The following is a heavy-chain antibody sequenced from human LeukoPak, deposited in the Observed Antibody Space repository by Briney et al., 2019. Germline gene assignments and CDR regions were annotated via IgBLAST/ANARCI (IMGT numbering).Heavy chain of an antibody. CDR3: ARAVPLEPGIAAAGVEDY. CDR2: ISTYNGNT. D-gene: IGHD6-13*01. CDR1: GYTFISYG. Sequence: ASVKVSCKASGYTFISYGISWVRQAPGQGLEWMGWISTYNGNTNYAQKLQGRVTMTTDTSTSTAYMELRSLRSDDTAVYYCARAVPLEPGIAAAGVEDYWGQGTLVTVSS. J-gene: IGHJ4*02. V-gene: IGHV1-18*01.